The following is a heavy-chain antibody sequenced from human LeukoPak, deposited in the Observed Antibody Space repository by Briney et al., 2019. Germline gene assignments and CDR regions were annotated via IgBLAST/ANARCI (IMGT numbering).Heavy chain of an antibody. CDR3: ASTTIAGSGTGAFDI. CDR2: ISAYNGNT. D-gene: IGHD2-2*01. V-gene: IGHV1-18*01. CDR1: GSIFISYG. Sequence: ASVKVSCKTSGSIFISYGINWVRQAPGQGLEWMGRISAYNGNTNYAQKVQGRVNMTTDASSTIAYMELRSLRSDDTAIYYCASTTIAGSGTGAFDIWGQGTMVTVSA. J-gene: IGHJ3*02.